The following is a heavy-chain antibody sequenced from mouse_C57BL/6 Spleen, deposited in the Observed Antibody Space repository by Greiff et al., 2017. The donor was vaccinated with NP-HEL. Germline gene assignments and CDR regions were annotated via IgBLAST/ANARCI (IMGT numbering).Heavy chain of an antibody. CDR1: GFTFSSYA. CDR3: ASDYGSSPWFAY. V-gene: IGHV5-4*01. Sequence: EVQRVESGGGLVKPGGSLKLSCAASGFTFSSYAMSWVRQTPEKRLEWVATISDGGSYTYYPDNVKGRFTISRDNAKNNLYLQMSHLKSEDTAMYYCASDYGSSPWFAYWGQGTLVTVSA. D-gene: IGHD1-1*01. CDR2: ISDGGSYT. J-gene: IGHJ3*01.